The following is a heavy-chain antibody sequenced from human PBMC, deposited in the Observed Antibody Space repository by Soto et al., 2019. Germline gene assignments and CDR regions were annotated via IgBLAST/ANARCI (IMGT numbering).Heavy chain of an antibody. J-gene: IGHJ6*02. Sequence: GASGKVSCKASGYTFTRYGSSWVRQAPGQGLEWMGWISAYNGNTNYAQKLQGRVTMTTDTSTSTAYMELRSLRSGDTAVYYCARDDQGLLAAGSYYYYYGMDVWGQGTTVTVSS. D-gene: IGHD6-13*01. V-gene: IGHV1-18*01. CDR1: GYTFTRYG. CDR2: ISAYNGNT. CDR3: ARDDQGLLAAGSYYYYYGMDV.